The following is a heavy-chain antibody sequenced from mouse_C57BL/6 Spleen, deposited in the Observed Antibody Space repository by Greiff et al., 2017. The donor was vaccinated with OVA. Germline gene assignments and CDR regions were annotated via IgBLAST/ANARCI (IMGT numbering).Heavy chain of an antibody. Sequence: QVQLQQPGAELVMPGASVKLSCKASGYTFTSYWMHWVKQRPGQGLEWIGEIDPSDSYTNYNQKFKGKSTLTVDKSSSTAYMQLSSLTSEDSALYYCARDAQATFAYWGQGTLVTVSA. CDR3: ARDAQATFAY. V-gene: IGHV1-69*01. CDR2: IDPSDSYT. J-gene: IGHJ3*01. CDR1: GYTFTSYW. D-gene: IGHD3-2*02.